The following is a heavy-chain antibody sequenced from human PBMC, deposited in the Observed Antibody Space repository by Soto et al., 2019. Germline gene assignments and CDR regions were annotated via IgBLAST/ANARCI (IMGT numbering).Heavy chain of an antibody. D-gene: IGHD2-2*01. V-gene: IGHV4-59*01. CDR2: IYYSGST. Sequence: WETLSLTCTVSGGSISSYYWSWIRQPPGKGLEWIGYIYYSGSTNYNPSLKSRVTISVDTSKNQFSLKLSSVTAADTAVYYCARDLGGCSSNSCYYGMDVWGQGTTVTVSS. CDR3: ARDLGGCSSNSCYYGMDV. J-gene: IGHJ6*02. CDR1: GGSISSYY.